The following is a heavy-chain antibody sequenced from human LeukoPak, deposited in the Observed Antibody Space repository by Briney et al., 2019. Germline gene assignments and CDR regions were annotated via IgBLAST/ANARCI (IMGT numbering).Heavy chain of an antibody. D-gene: IGHD6-13*01. CDR1: GYSISSGYY. J-gene: IGHJ4*02. CDR2: IYHSGST. Sequence: SETLSLTCTVSGYSISSGYYWGWIRQPPGKGPEWIGSIYHSGSTYYNPSLKSRVTISVDTSKNQFSLKLSSVTAADTAVYYCARTARYSSSWYFLYYFDYWGQGTLVTVSS. V-gene: IGHV4-38-2*02. CDR3: ARTARYSSSWYFLYYFDY.